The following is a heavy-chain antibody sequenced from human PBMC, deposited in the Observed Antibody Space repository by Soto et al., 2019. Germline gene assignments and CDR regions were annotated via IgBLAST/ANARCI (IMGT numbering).Heavy chain of an antibody. CDR3: AKDVDWLPTDY. Sequence: PGGSLRLSCAASGFSFSSYAMSWVRQAPGKGLDWVSAITGSGGVTHYADSVKGRFTVSRDDSKNRLYLQMNSLLAEDTAVYYCAKDVDWLPTDYWGQGTLVTVSS. J-gene: IGHJ4*02. CDR2: ITGSGGVT. D-gene: IGHD3-9*01. V-gene: IGHV3-23*01. CDR1: GFSFSSYA.